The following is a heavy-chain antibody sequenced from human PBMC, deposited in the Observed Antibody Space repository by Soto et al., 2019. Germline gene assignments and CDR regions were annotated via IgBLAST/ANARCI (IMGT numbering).Heavy chain of an antibody. CDR1: GYTFTSYD. D-gene: IGHD4-17*01. Sequence: ASVKDSCKASGYTFTSYDINWVRQATGQRLEWMGWMNPNSGNTGYAQKSQGRVTITRNTSISTASMELSSLRSEDTAVYYCARGPYGDYSYYYYYMDVWGKGTTVTVSS. CDR3: ARGPYGDYSYYYYYMDV. CDR2: MNPNSGNT. V-gene: IGHV1-8*01. J-gene: IGHJ6*03.